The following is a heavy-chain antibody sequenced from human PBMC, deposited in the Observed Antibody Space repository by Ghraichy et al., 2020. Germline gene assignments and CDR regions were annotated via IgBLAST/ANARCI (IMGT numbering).Heavy chain of an antibody. CDR3: AREGGVPAAIFAIPARGWFDP. CDR2: IIPIFGTA. CDR1: GGTFSSYA. D-gene: IGHD2-2*02. V-gene: IGHV1-69*13. J-gene: IGHJ5*02. Sequence: SVKVSCKASGGTFSSYAISWVRQAPGQGLEWMGGIIPIFGTANYAQKFQGRVTITADESTSTAYMELSSLRSEDTAVYYCAREGGVPAAIFAIPARGWFDPWGQGTLVTVSS.